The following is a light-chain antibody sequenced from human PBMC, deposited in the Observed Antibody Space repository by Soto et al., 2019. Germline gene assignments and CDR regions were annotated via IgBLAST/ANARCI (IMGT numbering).Light chain of an antibody. Sequence: DIKMTQSPSSLSASVGDRVTITCRASQSISSYLNWYQQKPGKAPKLLIYAASSLQSGVPSRFSGSGSGTDFTLTISSLQPEDFASYNCQQSYSTPPSTLGGGTKVDTK. CDR1: QSISSY. CDR3: QQSYSTPPST. CDR2: AAS. V-gene: IGKV1-39*01. J-gene: IGKJ4*01.